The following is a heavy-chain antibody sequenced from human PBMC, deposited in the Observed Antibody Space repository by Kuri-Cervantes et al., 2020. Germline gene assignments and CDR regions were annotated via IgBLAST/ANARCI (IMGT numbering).Heavy chain of an antibody. CDR2: TYYRSKWYN. D-gene: IGHD3-3*01. J-gene: IGHJ6*03. CDR1: GDSVSSNSAA. CDR3: ARGGGYYDFWSGYSPYYYYMDV. V-gene: IGHV6-1*01. Sequence: SETLSLTCAISGDSVSSNSAAWNWIRQSPSRGLEWLGRTYYRSKWYNDYAVSVKSRITINPDTSKNQFSLQLNSVTPGDTAVYYCARGGGYYDFWSGYSPYYYYMDVWGKGTTVTVSS.